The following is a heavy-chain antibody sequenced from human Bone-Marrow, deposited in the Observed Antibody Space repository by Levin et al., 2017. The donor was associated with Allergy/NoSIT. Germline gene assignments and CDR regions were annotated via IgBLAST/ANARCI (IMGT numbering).Heavy chain of an antibody. CDR1: GYTLTTHG. J-gene: IGHJ3*02. D-gene: IGHD3-10*01. Sequence: GESLKISCRTSGYTLTTHGISWVRQAPGQGLEWMGWISTDNGNTNSAQNIQGRVTMTTDTSTSTAYLELRSLRSDDTAVYYCARPIETPRGAIFVFDIWGQGTVVTVSS. CDR3: ARPIETPRGAIFVFDI. CDR2: ISTDNGNT. V-gene: IGHV1-18*01.